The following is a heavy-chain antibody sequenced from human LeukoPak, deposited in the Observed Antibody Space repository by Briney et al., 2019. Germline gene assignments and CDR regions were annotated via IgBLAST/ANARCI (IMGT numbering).Heavy chain of an antibody. CDR1: GDSISSYY. J-gene: IGHJ3*01. CDR3: ARSERIIMILGGAFDV. Sequence: PSETLPLTCTVSGDSISSYYWSWIRQPPGKGLEWIAYIYYSGSTNCNPSLKSRVTISVDTSKNQFSLKLSSVTAADTAVYFCARSERIIMILGGAFDVWGQGTMVTVSS. D-gene: IGHD3-22*01. V-gene: IGHV4-59*08. CDR2: IYYSGST.